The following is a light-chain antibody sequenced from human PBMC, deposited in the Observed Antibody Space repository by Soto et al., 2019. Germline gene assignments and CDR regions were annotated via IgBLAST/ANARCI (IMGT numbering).Light chain of an antibody. CDR1: QSINSAY. V-gene: IGKV3-20*01. CDR2: GAS. J-gene: IGKJ1*01. Sequence: EIVLTQSPGTLSLSPGGRATLSWRAIQSINSAYLAWYQQRPGQAPRLLIYGASSRATGIPDRFRGSGSGTDFILTITRLEPEDFAVYYCQQYGSSRWTFGQGTKVDI. CDR3: QQYGSSRWT.